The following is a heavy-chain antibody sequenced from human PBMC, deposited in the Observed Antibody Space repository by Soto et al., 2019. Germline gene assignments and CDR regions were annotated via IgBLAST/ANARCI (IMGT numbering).Heavy chain of an antibody. V-gene: IGHV4-28*03. CDR3: ARVPDY. J-gene: IGHJ4*02. CDR2: IYYSGTT. Sequence: PSHTLSVTCAVSGYSISRSNWWGWIRQPPGKGLEWIGYIYYSGTTYYNPSLKSRVTMSVDTSKNQFSLKLSSVTAADTAVYYCARVPDYWGQGTLVTVSS. CDR1: GYSISRSNW.